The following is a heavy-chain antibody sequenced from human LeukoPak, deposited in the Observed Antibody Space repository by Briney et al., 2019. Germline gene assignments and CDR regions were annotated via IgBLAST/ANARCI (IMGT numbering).Heavy chain of an antibody. J-gene: IGHJ4*02. CDR1: GFTFNSYW. V-gene: IGHV3-7*01. D-gene: IGHD3-10*01. Sequence: GGSLRLSCAASGFTFNSYWMSWVRQAPGKGLEWVANIKQDGSEKYYADSVKGRFTISRDNDKNSLFLQMDDLRAEDTAVYYCAREIMVRGLEYWGQGTLVTVSS. CDR3: AREIMVRGLEY. CDR2: IKQDGSEK.